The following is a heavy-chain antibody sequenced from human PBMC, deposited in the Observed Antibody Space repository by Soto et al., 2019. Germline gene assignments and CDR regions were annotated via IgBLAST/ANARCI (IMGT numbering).Heavy chain of an antibody. CDR3: ARIRPLLERPKGWFDP. CDR1: GYTFTSYG. D-gene: IGHD1-1*01. CDR2: ISAYNGNT. J-gene: IGHJ5*02. V-gene: IGHV1-18*01. Sequence: ASVKVSCKASGYTFTSYGISWVRQAPGQGLEWMGWISAYNGNTNYAQKLQGRVTMTTDTSTSTAYMELRSLRSDDTAVYYCARIRPLLERPKGWFDPWGQGTLVTVSS.